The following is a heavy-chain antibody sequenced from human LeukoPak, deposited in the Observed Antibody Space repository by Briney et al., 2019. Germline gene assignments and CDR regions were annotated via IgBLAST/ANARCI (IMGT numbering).Heavy chain of an antibody. Sequence: SETLSLTCTVSGGSISSSSYYWGWIRQPPGKGLEWIGEINHSGSTNYNPSLKSRVTISVDTSKNQFSLKLSSVAAADTAVYYCAREEVVAATLDYWGQGTLVTVSS. CDR3: AREEVVAATLDY. V-gene: IGHV4-39*07. D-gene: IGHD2-15*01. CDR1: GGSISSSSYY. CDR2: INHSGST. J-gene: IGHJ4*02.